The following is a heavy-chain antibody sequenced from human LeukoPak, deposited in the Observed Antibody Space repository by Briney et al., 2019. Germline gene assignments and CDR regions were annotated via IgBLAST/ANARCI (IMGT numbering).Heavy chain of an antibody. Sequence: PSETLSLTCTVSGGSISSYYWSWIRQPPGKGLEWIGYIYYSGSTNYNPSLKSRVTISVDTSKNQFSLKLSSVTAADTAVYYCARDEWLHPNDAFDIWGQGTMVTVSS. D-gene: IGHD5-12*01. J-gene: IGHJ3*02. CDR2: IYYSGST. CDR3: ARDEWLHPNDAFDI. V-gene: IGHV4-59*01. CDR1: GGSISSYY.